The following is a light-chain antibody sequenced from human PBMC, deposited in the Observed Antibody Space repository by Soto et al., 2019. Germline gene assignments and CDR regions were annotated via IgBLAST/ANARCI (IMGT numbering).Light chain of an antibody. CDR1: SSDVGGYNY. J-gene: IGLJ2*01. Sequence: QSALTQPRSVSESPGQSVTISCTGTSSDVGGYNYVSWYQHHPGKAPKLMIYDVNKRPSGVPDRFSGSKSGNTASLTISGLQAEDEGDYYCCSYADNYTLAFGGGTKLTVL. CDR3: CSYADNYTLA. V-gene: IGLV2-11*01. CDR2: DVN.